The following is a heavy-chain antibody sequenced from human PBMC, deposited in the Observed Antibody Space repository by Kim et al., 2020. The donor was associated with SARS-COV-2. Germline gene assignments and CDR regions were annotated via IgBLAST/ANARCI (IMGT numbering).Heavy chain of an antibody. Sequence: SETLSLTCTVSGGSISSSSYYWGWIRQPPGKGLEWIGSIYYSGSTYYNPSLKSRVTISVDTSKNQFSLKLSSVTAADTAVYYCARGGATYYYDSSGYSSVWAAFDIWGQGTMVTVSS. V-gene: IGHV4-39*01. CDR1: GGSISSSSYY. CDR2: IYYSGST. D-gene: IGHD3-22*01. CDR3: ARGGATYYYDSSGYSSVWAAFDI. J-gene: IGHJ3*02.